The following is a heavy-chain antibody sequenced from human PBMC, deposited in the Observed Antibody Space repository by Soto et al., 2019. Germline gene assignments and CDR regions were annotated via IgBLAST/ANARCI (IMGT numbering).Heavy chain of an antibody. CDR2: IYYSGST. CDR3: ARETTVTTFDY. CDR1: GGSISSYY. D-gene: IGHD4-4*01. J-gene: IGHJ4*02. Sequence: SETLSLTCSVSGGSISSYYWSWIRQPPGKGLEWIGYIYYSGSTNYNPSLKSRVTISVDTSKNQFSLKLSSVTAADTAVYYCARETTVTTFDYWGQGTLVTVSS. V-gene: IGHV4-59*01.